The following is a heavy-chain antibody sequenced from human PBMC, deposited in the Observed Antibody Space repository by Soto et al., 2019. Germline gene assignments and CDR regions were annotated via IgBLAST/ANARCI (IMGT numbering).Heavy chain of an antibody. D-gene: IGHD6-6*01. CDR1: GGSISSYY. J-gene: IGHJ3*02. V-gene: IGHV4-59*01. Sequence: QVQLQESGPGLVKPSETLSLTCTVSGGSISSYYWSWIRQPPGKGLEWIGYIYYSGSTNYNPSLKSRVTISVDTSKNQFSLKLSSVTAADTAVYYCARDRTITMGKRLVNDAFDIWGQGTMVTVSS. CDR2: IYYSGST. CDR3: ARDRTITMGKRLVNDAFDI.